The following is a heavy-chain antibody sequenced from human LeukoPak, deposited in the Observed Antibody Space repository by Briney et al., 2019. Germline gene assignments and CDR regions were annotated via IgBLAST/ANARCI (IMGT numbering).Heavy chain of an antibody. D-gene: IGHD1-26*01. CDR2: TRYSGTS. V-gene: IGHV4-59*13. CDR1: GNSINNYY. J-gene: IGHJ3*02. Sequence: SETLSLTCTVSGNSINNYYWNWIRQPPGKALEWIGYTRYSGTSYYNPSLKSRVTMSVDTSKNQFSLKLNSVTAADTAVYFCAKWEESENAFDIWGQGTMVSVSS. CDR3: AKWEESENAFDI.